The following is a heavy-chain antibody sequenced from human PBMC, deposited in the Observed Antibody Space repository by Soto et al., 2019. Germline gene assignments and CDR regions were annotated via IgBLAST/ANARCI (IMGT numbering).Heavy chain of an antibody. CDR3: ARDKGAAADPGAFDI. CDR1: GYTFTSYY. V-gene: IGHV1-46*03. D-gene: IGHD6-13*01. J-gene: IGHJ3*02. CDR2: INPSGGST. Sequence: GASVKVSCKASGYTFTSYYMHWVRQAPGQGLEWMGIINPSGGSTSYAQKFQGRVTMTRDTSTSTVYMELSSLRSEDTAVYYCARDKGAAADPGAFDIWGQGNPGHRLL.